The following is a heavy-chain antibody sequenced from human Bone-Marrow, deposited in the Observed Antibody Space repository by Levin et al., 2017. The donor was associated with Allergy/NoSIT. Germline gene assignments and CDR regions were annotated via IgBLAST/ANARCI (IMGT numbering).Heavy chain of an antibody. CDR2: INHSGST. Sequence: SETLSLTCAVYGGSFSGYYWSWIRQPPGKGLEWIGEINHSGSTNYNPSLKSRVTISVDTSKNQFSLKLSSVTAADTAVYYCARDAVAVAFDYWGQGTLVTVSS. J-gene: IGHJ4*02. D-gene: IGHD6-19*01. CDR3: ARDAVAVAFDY. V-gene: IGHV4-34*01. CDR1: GGSFSGYY.